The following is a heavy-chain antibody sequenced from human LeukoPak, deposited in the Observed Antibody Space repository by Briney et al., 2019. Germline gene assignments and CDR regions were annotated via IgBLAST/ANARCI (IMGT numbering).Heavy chain of an antibody. D-gene: IGHD3-22*01. CDR2: INTGNGNT. J-gene: IGHJ3*02. CDR1: GYTFTRYP. Sequence: ASVKVSCKASGYTFTRYPLHWVRQAPGQRLEWMGWINTGNGNTKYSQKFQGRVTMTRDTSTSTVYMELSSLRSEDTAVYYCARPYYDSSGYSTSIAFDIWGQGTMVTVSS. CDR3: ARPYYDSSGYSTSIAFDI. V-gene: IGHV1-3*04.